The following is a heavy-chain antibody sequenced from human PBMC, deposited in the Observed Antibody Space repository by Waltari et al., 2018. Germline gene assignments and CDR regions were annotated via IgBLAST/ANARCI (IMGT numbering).Heavy chain of an antibody. CDR1: GCSISSVGYY. CDR2: LYYSGST. J-gene: IGHJ6*02. D-gene: IGHD4-4*01. V-gene: IGHV4-31*03. Sequence: QVQLQESCPGLVKPSQTLSLTCTVSGCSISSVGYYLSLALPHPGKGLEWIGYLYYSGSTYYNPALKSRVTISVDTSKNQFSLKLSSVTAADTAVYYCARGHHSNYNYYYYYGMDVWGQGTTVTVSS. CDR3: ARGHHSNYNYYYYYGMDV.